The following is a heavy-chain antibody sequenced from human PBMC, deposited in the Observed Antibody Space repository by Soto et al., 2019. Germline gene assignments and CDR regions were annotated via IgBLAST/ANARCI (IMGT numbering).Heavy chain of an antibody. CDR1: GFTFSSYA. J-gene: IGHJ4*02. V-gene: IGHV3-23*01. D-gene: IGHD3-10*01. CDR3: AKDEKKGFGELLDAYYFDY. CDR2: ISGSGGST. Sequence: EVQLLESGGGLVQPGGSLRLSCAASGFTFSSYAMSWVRQAPGKGLEWVSAISGSGGSTYYADSVKGRFTISRDNSKNTLYLHMNSPRAYDTAVYYCAKDEKKGFGELLDAYYFDYWGQGTLVTVSS.